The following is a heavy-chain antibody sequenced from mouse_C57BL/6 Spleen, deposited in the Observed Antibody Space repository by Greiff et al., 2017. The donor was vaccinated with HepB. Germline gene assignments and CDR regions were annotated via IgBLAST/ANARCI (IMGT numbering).Heavy chain of an antibody. J-gene: IGHJ2*01. CDR3: ARYADYYGISLYFDY. Sequence: EVKLMESGPVLVKPGASVKMSCKASGYTFTDYYMNWVKQSHGKSLEWIGVINPYNGGTSYNQKFKGKATLTVDKSSSTAYMELNSLTSEDSAVYYCARYADYYGISLYFDYWGQGTTLTVSS. CDR1: GYTFTDYY. D-gene: IGHD1-1*01. V-gene: IGHV1-19*01. CDR2: INPYNGGT.